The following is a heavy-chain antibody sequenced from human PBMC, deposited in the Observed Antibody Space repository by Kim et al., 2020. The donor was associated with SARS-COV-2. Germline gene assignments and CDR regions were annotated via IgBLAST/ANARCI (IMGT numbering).Heavy chain of an antibody. D-gene: IGHD4-17*01. CDR3: ARQLDFDYGDYAPI. V-gene: IGHV4-39*01. Sequence: TPSLKSRVTISVDTSKNQFSLKLSSVTAADTAVYYCARQLDFDYGDYAPIWGQGTLVTVSS. J-gene: IGHJ4*02.